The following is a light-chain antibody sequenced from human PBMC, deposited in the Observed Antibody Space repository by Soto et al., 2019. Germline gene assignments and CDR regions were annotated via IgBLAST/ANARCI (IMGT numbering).Light chain of an antibody. CDR1: SSDVGGYNY. CDR2: DVS. V-gene: IGLV2-14*03. J-gene: IGLJ1*01. Sequence: SALTQPASVSGSPGQSITISCTGTSSDVGGYNYVSWYQHHPGKAPKLIIYDVSNRPSWVSIRFSGSKSDNTASLTISGLQPEDEADYHCSSYTTSNTRQIVFGTGTKATVL. CDR3: SSYTTSNTRQIV.